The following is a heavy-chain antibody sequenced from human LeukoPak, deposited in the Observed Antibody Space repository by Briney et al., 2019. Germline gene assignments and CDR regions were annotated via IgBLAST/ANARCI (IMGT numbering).Heavy chain of an antibody. CDR1: GFTFDDYA. J-gene: IGHJ6*02. Sequence: GGSLRLSCAASGFTFDDYAMHWVRQAPGKGLEWVSGISWNSGSIGYADSVKGRFTISRDNAKNSLYLQMNSLRAEDTALYYCAKEDIGYCSSTSCYGVYGMDVWGQGTTVTVSS. CDR3: AKEDIGYCSSTSCYGVYGMDV. CDR2: ISWNSGSI. D-gene: IGHD2-2*01. V-gene: IGHV3-9*01.